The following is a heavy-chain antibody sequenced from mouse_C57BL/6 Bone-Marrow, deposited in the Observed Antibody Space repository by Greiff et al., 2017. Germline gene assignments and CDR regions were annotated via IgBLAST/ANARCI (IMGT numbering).Heavy chain of an antibody. D-gene: IGHD2-10*01. CDR2: IHPNSGST. V-gene: IGHV1-64*01. CDR1: GYTFTSYW. J-gene: IGHJ4*01. Sequence: QVHVKQPGAELVKPGASVKLSCKASGYTFTSYWMHWVKQRPGQGLEWIGMIHPNSGSTNYNEKFKSKATLTVDKSSSTAYMQLSSLTSEDSAVYYCARGRAYYGNYAMDYWGQGTSVTVSS. CDR3: ARGRAYYGNYAMDY.